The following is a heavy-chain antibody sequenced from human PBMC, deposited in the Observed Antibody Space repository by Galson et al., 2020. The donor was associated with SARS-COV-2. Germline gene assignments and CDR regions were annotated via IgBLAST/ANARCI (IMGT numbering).Heavy chain of an antibody. CDR3: ARVDSSGCRGNY. Sequence: ESGPTLVKPTQTLTLTCTFSGFSLTTGGVCVNWIRQPPGKALEWLARTDLDGEKYYSTALKTRPTISKDTSKNQVVLTMTDMDPVDTATFCCARVDSSGCRGNYWGQGTPVTVSS. CDR1: GFSLTTGGVC. D-gene: IGHD6-19*01. CDR2: TDLDGEK. V-gene: IGHV2-70*11. J-gene: IGHJ4*02.